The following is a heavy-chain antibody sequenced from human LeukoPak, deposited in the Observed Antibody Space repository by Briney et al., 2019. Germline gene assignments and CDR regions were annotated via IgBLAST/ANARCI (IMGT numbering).Heavy chain of an antibody. CDR1: GYTFTSYD. Sequence: ASVKVSCKASGYTFTSYDINWVRQATGQGLEWMGWMNPNSGNTGYAQKLQGRVTMTTDTSTSTAYMELRSLRSDDTAVYYCARVVGATMVDYWGQGTLVTVSS. D-gene: IGHD1-26*01. CDR2: MNPNSGNT. V-gene: IGHV1-8*01. J-gene: IGHJ4*02. CDR3: ARVVGATMVDY.